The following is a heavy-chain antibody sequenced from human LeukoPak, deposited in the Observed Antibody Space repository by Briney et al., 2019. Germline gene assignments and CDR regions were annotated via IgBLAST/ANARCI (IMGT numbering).Heavy chain of an antibody. Sequence: ASVKVSCKASGYTFTGYYMHWVRQAPGQGLEWMGWINPNSGGTNYAQKFQGRVTMTRDTSISTAYMELSRLRSDDTAVHYCARGTRDGYNSTLYYFDYWGQGTLVTVSS. D-gene: IGHD5-24*01. CDR1: GYTFTGYY. CDR2: INPNSGGT. V-gene: IGHV1-2*02. CDR3: ARGTRDGYNSTLYYFDY. J-gene: IGHJ4*02.